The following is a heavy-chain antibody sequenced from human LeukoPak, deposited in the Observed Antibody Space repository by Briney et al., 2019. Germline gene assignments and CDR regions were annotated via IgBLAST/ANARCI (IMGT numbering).Heavy chain of an antibody. V-gene: IGHV4-34*01. J-gene: IGHJ5*02. D-gene: IGHD2-15*01. CDR2: INHSGST. CDR1: GGSFSGYY. CDR3: ASNPIVVVVAATPGWFDP. Sequence: SETLSLTCAVCGGSFSGYYWSWIRQPPGKGLEWIGEINHSGSTNYNPSLKSRVTISVDTSKNQFSLKLSSVTAADTAVYYCASNPIVVVVAATPGWFDPWGQGTLVTVSS.